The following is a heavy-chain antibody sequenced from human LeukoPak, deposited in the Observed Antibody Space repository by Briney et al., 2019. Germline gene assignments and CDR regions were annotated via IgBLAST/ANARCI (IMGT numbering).Heavy chain of an antibody. J-gene: IGHJ4*02. V-gene: IGHV3-23*01. D-gene: IGHD5-18*01. Sequence: GGSLRLSCAASGFTFSSYGMSWVRQAPGKGLEWVSAIGGRDGSTYYADSVKGRFTISRDNSKNTLYVQMNSLRAEDTAVYYCAKDNSYDTYWGQGTLVTVSS. CDR1: GFTFSSYG. CDR3: AKDNSYDTY. CDR2: IGGRDGST.